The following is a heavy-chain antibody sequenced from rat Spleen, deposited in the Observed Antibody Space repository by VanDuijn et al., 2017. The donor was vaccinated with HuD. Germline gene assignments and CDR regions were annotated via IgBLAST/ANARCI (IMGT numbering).Heavy chain of an antibody. Sequence: QVQLKESGPGLVQPSQTLSLTCTVSGFSLTSYTVSWVRQPPGKGLEWIAAISSGGSTYYNSALKSRLSISRDTSKSQVFLKMNSLQTEDTAMYFCARYHEGFAYWGQGTLVTVSS. CDR3: ARYHEGFAY. J-gene: IGHJ3*01. CDR1: GFSLTSYT. CDR2: ISSGGST. V-gene: IGHV2-6*01.